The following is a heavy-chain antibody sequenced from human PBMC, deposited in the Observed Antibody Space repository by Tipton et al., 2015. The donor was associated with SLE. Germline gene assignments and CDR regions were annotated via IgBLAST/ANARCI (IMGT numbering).Heavy chain of an antibody. Sequence: SLRLSCAASGFIFSDHYMDWVRQAPGKGLEWVGRSRNKAKSYTTEYAASVRDRFTTSRDDSKSSLYLQMNSLRTEDTAVYYCTRSYDSSGYKFDYWGQGILVTVSS. D-gene: IGHD3-22*01. J-gene: IGHJ4*02. CDR1: GFIFSDHY. CDR3: TRSYDSSGYKFDY. CDR2: SRNKAKSYTT. V-gene: IGHV3-72*01.